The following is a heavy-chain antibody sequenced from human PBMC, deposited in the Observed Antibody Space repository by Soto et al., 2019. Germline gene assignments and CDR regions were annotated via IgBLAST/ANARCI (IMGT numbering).Heavy chain of an antibody. CDR2: ISAYNGNT. D-gene: IGHD6-19*01. CDR3: ARDQSSGWYRFDY. J-gene: IGHJ4*02. Sequence: GPSVKVSCKASGYTFTSYGISWVRQAPGQGLEWMGWISAYNGNTNYAQKLQGRVTMTTDTSTSTAYIELRSLRSDDTAVYYCARDQSSGWYRFDYWGQGTLVTVSS. V-gene: IGHV1-18*01. CDR1: GYTFTSYG.